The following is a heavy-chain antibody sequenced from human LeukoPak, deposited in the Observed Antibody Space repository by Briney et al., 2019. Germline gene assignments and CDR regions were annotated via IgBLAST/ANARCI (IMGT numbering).Heavy chain of an antibody. CDR1: GGTFSSYA. CDR3: ASYYGDYGSGMDV. J-gene: IGHJ6*04. D-gene: IGHD4-17*01. CDR2: IIAIFGTA. V-gene: IGHV1-69*06. Sequence: SVKVSCKASGGTFSSYAISGGRQAPGQGLEWMGGIIAIFGTANYAQKFQGRVTITADKSTSTAYMELSSLRSEDTAVYYCASYYGDYGSGMDVWGKGTTVTVSS.